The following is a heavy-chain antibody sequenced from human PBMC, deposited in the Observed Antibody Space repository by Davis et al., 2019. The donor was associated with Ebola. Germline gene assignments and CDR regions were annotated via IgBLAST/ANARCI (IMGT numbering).Heavy chain of an antibody. CDR2: MNPNSGNT. CDR3: ARKRGTTVTTDNWFDP. J-gene: IGHJ5*02. Sequence: AASVKVSCKASGYTFTSYDINWVRQAPGQGLEWMGWMNPNSGNTSYAQKFQGRVTMTRNNSISTAYMEMSSLRSEDTAVYYCARKRGTTVTTDNWFDPWGQGTLVTVSS. CDR1: GYTFTSYD. D-gene: IGHD4-17*01. V-gene: IGHV1-8*01.